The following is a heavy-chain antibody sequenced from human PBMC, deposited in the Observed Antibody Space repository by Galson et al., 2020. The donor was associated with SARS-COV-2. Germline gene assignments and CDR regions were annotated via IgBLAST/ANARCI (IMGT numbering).Heavy chain of an antibody. CDR2: IFGDGRP. CDR3: VREAPEAESDD. Sequence: GESLKISCAASGFTVSNTYMTWVRQAPRKGLEWVSLIFGDGRPFYADSVKGRFTISRDTSKNTLHLQMNSLRLEDTGVYYCVREAPEAESDDWGQGTLVTVSS. V-gene: IGHV3-66*02. CDR1: GFTVSNTY. J-gene: IGHJ4*02.